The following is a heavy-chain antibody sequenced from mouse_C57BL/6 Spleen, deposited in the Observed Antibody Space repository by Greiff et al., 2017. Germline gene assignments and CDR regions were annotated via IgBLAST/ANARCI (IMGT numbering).Heavy chain of an antibody. CDR1: GYTFTSYW. D-gene: IGHD2-4*01. Sequence: QVQLQQSGAELVRPGSSVKLSCKASGYTFTSYWMHWVKQRPIQGLEWIGNIDPSDSETHYNQKFKDKATLTVDKSSSTAYMQLSSLTSEDSAVYYCAREGNYDESYWGQGTLVTVSA. V-gene: IGHV1-52*01. J-gene: IGHJ3*01. CDR2: IDPSDSET. CDR3: AREGNYDESY.